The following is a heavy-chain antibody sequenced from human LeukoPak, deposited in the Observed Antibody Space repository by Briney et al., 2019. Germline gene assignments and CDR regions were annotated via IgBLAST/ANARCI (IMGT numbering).Heavy chain of an antibody. V-gene: IGHV4-59*01. CDR2: IYYSGST. CDR1: GGSISSYY. CDR3: ASFDYGDYVNDAFDI. D-gene: IGHD4-17*01. J-gene: IGHJ3*02. Sequence: SETLSLTCTVSGGSISSYYWSWIRQPPGKGLEWIGYIYYSGSTNYNPSLKSRVTISVDTSKNQFSLKLSSVTAADTAVYYCASFDYGDYVNDAFDIWGQGTMVTVSP.